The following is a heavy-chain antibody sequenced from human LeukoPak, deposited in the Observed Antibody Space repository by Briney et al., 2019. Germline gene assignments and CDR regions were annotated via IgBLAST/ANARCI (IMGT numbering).Heavy chain of an antibody. V-gene: IGHV3-74*01. CDR2: INSDGSST. J-gene: IGHJ4*03. CDR3: ARGSGPFSWYDY. CDR1: GFTFSSYW. D-gene: IGHD6-13*01. Sequence: GGSLRLSCAASGFTFSSYWMHWVRQAPGKGLVWVSRINSDGSSTSYADSVKGRFTISRDNAKNTLYLQVNSLRAEDTAVYYCARGSGPFSWYDYWGQGTTVTVSS.